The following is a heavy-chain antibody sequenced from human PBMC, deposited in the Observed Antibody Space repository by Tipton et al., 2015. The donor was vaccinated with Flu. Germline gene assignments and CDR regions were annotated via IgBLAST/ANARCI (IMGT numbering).Heavy chain of an antibody. D-gene: IGHD1-26*01. Sequence: SLRLSCAASGFTFSSYSMNWVRQAPGKGLEWVSSISSSSSYIYYADSVKGRFTISRDNAKNSLYLQMNSLRAEDTAVYYCARSSGSRGGPIDSWGQGTLVTVPS. CDR3: ARSSGSRGGPIDS. V-gene: IGHV3-21*01. CDR1: GFTFSSYS. CDR2: ISSSSSYI. J-gene: IGHJ4*02.